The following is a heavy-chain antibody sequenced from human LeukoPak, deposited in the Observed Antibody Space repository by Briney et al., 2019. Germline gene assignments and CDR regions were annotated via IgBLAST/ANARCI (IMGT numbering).Heavy chain of an antibody. CDR2: IYSEGSP. J-gene: IGHJ6*02. Sequence: GGSLRLSCDASGFTVSNNYLSWVRQAPGKGVEWGAVIYSEGSPYYADSGEGRFTICRDNPKNTHYLQLSSPRAEDTALYYCARDRVQSLVHYDYGMHVWGQGPTLTVSS. D-gene: IGHD6-19*01. V-gene: IGHV3-66*01. CDR3: ARDRVQSLVHYDYGMHV. CDR1: GFTVSNNY.